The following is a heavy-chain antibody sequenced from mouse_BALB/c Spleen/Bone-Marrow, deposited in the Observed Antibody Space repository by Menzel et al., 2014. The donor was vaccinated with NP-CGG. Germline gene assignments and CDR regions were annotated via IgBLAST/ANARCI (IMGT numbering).Heavy chain of an antibody. Sequence: EVQLQESGPELVKPGASVKISCKASGYSFTGYYMHWVKQSHVKSLEWIGRINPYNGATSYNQNFKDKASLTVDKSSSTAYMELHRLTSEDSAVYYCARWWHLAYWGQGTLVTVSA. D-gene: IGHD1-1*02. CDR2: INPYNGAT. V-gene: IGHV1-31*01. CDR3: ARWWHLAY. CDR1: GYSFTGYY. J-gene: IGHJ3*01.